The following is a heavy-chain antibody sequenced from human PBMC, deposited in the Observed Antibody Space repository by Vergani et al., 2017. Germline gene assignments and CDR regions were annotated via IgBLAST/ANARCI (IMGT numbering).Heavy chain of an antibody. CDR1: GYTFTSYG. Sequence: QVQLVQSGAEVKKPGASVKVSCKASGYTFTSYGISWVRQAPGQGLEWMGWISAYNGNTNSAPKLQGRVTMTTDTSTSTAYMELMSLRYDDTAGYYCARPVRLRCRSTSCFEDYFDYWVQGTLVTDSS. V-gene: IGHV1-18*01. D-gene: IGHD2-2*01. CDR3: ARPVRLRCRSTSCFEDYFDY. J-gene: IGHJ4*02. CDR2: ISAYNGNT.